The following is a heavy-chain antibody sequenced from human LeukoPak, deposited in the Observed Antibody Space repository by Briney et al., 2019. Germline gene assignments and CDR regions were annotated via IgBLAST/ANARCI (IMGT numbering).Heavy chain of an antibody. CDR3: AKEWVLQGRDYFDY. D-gene: IGHD4-11*01. Sequence: GGSLRLSCAASGFTFSSYGMHWVRQAPGKGLEWVAFIRYDGGNKYYADSVKGRFTISRDNSKNTLYLQMNSLRAEDTAVYYCAKEWVLQGRDYFDYWGQGTLVTVSS. CDR1: GFTFSSYG. CDR2: IRYDGGNK. J-gene: IGHJ4*02. V-gene: IGHV3-30*02.